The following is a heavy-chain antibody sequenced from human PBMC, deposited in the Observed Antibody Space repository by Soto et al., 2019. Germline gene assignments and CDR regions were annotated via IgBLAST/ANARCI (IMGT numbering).Heavy chain of an antibody. CDR1: GFTFSSYA. CDR2: ISGSGDST. V-gene: IGHV3-23*01. J-gene: IGHJ4*02. Sequence: GSLRLSCAASGFTFSSYAMSWVRQAPRKGLEWVSGISGSGDSTYYADSVKGRFTISRDNSKNTLYLQMNSLRAEDTAVYYCARGKNWRQDYWGQGTLVTVSS. CDR3: ARGKNWRQDY.